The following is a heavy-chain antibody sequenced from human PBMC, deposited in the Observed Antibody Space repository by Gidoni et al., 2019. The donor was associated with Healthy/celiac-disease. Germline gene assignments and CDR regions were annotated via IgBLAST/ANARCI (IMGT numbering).Heavy chain of an antibody. D-gene: IGHD5-18*01. Sequence: EVQLVESGGGLVQPGGSLRLSCAASGFTFSSYAMSWVRQAPGKGLEWVSAISGSGGSTYYADSVKGRFTISRDNSKNTLYLQMNSLRAEDTAVYYCANLGGGYSYGSGGSFDYWGQGTLVTVSS. CDR3: ANLGGGYSYGSGGSFDY. J-gene: IGHJ4*02. CDR1: GFTFSSYA. V-gene: IGHV3-23*04. CDR2: ISGSGGST.